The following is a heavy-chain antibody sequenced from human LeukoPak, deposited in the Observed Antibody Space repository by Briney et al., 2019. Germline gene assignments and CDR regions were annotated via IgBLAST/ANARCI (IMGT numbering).Heavy chain of an antibody. Sequence: WIRQPPGKGLEWIGYIYYSGSTYYNPSLKSRVTISVDTSKNQFSLKLSSVTAADTAVYYCARAGGYGSGSPFRYWGPGTLVTVSS. CDR3: ARAGGYGSGSPFRY. V-gene: IGHV4-30-4*01. J-gene: IGHJ4*02. D-gene: IGHD3-10*01. CDR2: IYYSGST.